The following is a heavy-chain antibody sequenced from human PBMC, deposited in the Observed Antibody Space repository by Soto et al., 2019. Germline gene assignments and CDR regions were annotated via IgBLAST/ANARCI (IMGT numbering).Heavy chain of an antibody. Sequence: GSLRLSCATSGFSFSNYAMSWVRQAPGEGLEWVAGISSSGYTYYVDSLKGRFTISRDNSKNSLYLQMNSLRAEDTDVYYCAKDLIAYSNSYFDYWGQGTLLNVSS. CDR1: GFSFSNYA. CDR3: AKDLIAYSNSYFDY. D-gene: IGHD4-4*01. V-gene: IGHV3-23*01. J-gene: IGHJ4*02. CDR2: ISSSGYT.